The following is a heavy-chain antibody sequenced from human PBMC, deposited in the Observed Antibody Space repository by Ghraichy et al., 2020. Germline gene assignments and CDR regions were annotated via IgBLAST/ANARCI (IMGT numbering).Heavy chain of an antibody. CDR3: ARRGSSTSRGYYYYYYGMDV. J-gene: IGHJ6*02. CDR2: IYYSGST. D-gene: IGHD2-2*01. V-gene: IGHV4-39*01. Sequence: EPLSLTCTVSGGSISSSSYYWGWIRQPPGKGLEWIGSIYYSGSTYYNPSLKSRVTISVDTSKNQFSLKLSSVTAADTAVYYCARRGSSTSRGYYYYYYGMDVWGQGTTVTVSS. CDR1: GGSISSSSYY.